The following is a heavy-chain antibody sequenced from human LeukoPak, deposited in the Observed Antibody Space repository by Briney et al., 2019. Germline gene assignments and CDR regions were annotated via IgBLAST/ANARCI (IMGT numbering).Heavy chain of an antibody. J-gene: IGHJ4*02. CDR2: ILGSGRSA. V-gene: IGHV3-23*01. CDR3: SKWGDYDVLTGYYDSDF. CDR1: GFTFNNYA. D-gene: IGHD3-9*01. Sequence: PGGSLRLSCAASGFTFNNYAMSWVRQAPGKGLEWVSAILGSGRSAYYADSVKGRFTISRDNSKNSLFLQMNSPRVEDTALYYCSKWGDYDVLTGYYDSDFWGQGTLVTVSA.